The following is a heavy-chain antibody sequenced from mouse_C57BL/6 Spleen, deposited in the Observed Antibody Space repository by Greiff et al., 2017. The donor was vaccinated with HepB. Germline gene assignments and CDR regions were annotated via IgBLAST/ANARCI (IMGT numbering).Heavy chain of an antibody. V-gene: IGHV1-15*01. CDR1: GYTFTDYE. D-gene: IGHD3-1*01. CDR3: TERRAY. CDR2: IDPETGGT. J-gene: IGHJ2*01. Sequence: QVQLKESGAELVRPGASVTLSCKASGYTFTDYEMHWVKQTPVHGLEWIGAIDPETGGTAYNQKFKGKAILTADKSSSTAYMELRSLTSEDSAVYYCTERRAYWGQGTTLTVSS.